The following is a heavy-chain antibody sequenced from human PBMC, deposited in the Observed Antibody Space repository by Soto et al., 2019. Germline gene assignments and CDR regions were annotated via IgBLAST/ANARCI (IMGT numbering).Heavy chain of an antibody. J-gene: IGHJ6*02. CDR1: GGPLSSYA. Sequence: SVKVACTGSGGPLSSYAITWVRQAPGQGLEWMGGIIPIFGTASYAQKFQGRVTITADESASTAYMELSSLRSEDTAVYYCARDLNVVVPAAAYPPAYYYYGMDVWGQGTTVTVSS. CDR2: IIPIFGTA. D-gene: IGHD2-2*01. CDR3: ARDLNVVVPAAAYPPAYYYYGMDV. V-gene: IGHV1-69*01.